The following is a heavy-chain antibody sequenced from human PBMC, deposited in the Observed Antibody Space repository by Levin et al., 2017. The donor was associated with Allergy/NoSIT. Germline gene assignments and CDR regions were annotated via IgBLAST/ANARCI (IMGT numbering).Heavy chain of an antibody. CDR1: GGSIFNYY. CDR2: ISSSGST. J-gene: IGHJ4*02. CDR3: ARGLGESSRCTHGY. Sequence: SETLSLTCTVSGGSIFNYYWTWIRQPPGEGLEWIGSISSSGSTNYNPSLRGRVIFSLDTSKNQLSLKMSSVTAADTAVYYCARGLGESSRCTHGYWGQGTLVTVSS. V-gene: IGHV4-59*01. D-gene: IGHD3-16*02.